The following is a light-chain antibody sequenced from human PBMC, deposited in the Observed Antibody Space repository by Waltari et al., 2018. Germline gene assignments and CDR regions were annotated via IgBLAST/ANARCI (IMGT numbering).Light chain of an antibody. CDR1: SSNIGSNV. CDR3: AAWDDSLNGRWV. V-gene: IGLV1-44*01. Sequence: QSVLTQPPSESGTPEQSVTISCSGSSSNIGSNVVNWYQQVPGTTPKLLIYRNDQRPSGVPDRISASKSGSSASLAISGLQSEDEAHYYCAAWDDSLNGRWVFGGGTKLTVL. J-gene: IGLJ2*01. CDR2: RND.